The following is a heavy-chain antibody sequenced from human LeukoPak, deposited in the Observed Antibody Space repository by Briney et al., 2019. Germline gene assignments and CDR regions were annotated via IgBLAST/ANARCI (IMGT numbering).Heavy chain of an antibody. CDR1: GFTLSSYS. V-gene: IGHV3-21*01. J-gene: IGHJ5*02. CDR2: ISSSSSYI. CDR3: ARDKENWFDP. Sequence: PGGSLRLSCAASGFTLSSYSMTWVRQAPGKGLEWVSSISSSSSYIYYADSVKGRFTISRDNAKNSLYLQMNSLRAEDTAVYYCARDKENWFDPWGQGTLVTVSS.